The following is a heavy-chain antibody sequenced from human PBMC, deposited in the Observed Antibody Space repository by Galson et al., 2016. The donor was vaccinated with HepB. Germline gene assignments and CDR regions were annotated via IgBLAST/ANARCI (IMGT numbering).Heavy chain of an antibody. CDR2: ISDSGGNT. Sequence: SLRLSCAASGFTFSSYWMSWVRQAPGKGLEWVSGISDSGGNTYFAGSVKGRFTISKDNSRNTLYLQMNSLRVEDTAVYYCAKGTTLQVHFGYFDHWCQGTLVTASS. CDR1: GFTFSSYW. D-gene: IGHD1/OR15-1a*01. V-gene: IGHV3-23*01. CDR3: AKGTTLQVHFGYFDH. J-gene: IGHJ4*02.